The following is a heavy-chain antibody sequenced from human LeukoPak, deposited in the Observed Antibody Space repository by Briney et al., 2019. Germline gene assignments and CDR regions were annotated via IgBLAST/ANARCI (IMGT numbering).Heavy chain of an antibody. V-gene: IGHV4-34*01. J-gene: IGHJ5*01. CDR2: ISHSGST. D-gene: IGHD4-11*01. CDR1: GVSFSDYY. Sequence: SETLSLTCAVYGVSFSDYYWSWIRQPPGKGLEWIGEISHSGSTNYNPSLKSRVTMSVDTSKNQFSLKLPSVTAADTAVYYCARSVPSLDYLFDSWGHATLVTVSS. CDR3: ARSVPSLDYLFDS.